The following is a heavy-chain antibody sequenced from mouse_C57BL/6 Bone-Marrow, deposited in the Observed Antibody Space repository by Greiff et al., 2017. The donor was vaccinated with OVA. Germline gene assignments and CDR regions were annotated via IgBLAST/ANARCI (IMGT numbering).Heavy chain of an antibody. CDR1: GFSLTSYG. V-gene: IGHV2-6*03. Sequence: VKLQESGPGLVAPSQSLSITCTVSGFSLTSYGVHWVRQPPGKGLEWLVVIWSDGSTTSNSALKSRLSISKDNSKRQVFLKMNSLQTDDTDMYFWGRGGFGYWGQGTLVTVSS. CDR2: IWSDGST. J-gene: IGHJ3*01. CDR3: GRGGFGY.